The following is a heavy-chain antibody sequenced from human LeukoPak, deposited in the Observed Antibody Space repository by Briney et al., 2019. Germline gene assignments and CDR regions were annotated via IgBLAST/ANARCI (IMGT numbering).Heavy chain of an antibody. Sequence: SETLSLTCTVSGGSISSGSYYWNWIRQPAGTGLEWLGNIFTRGTTNYNASLASRLSISLDTAKNQFSLYLTSVTAADTAMYFCARSSLAVYFDYWGQGTLVSASS. CDR3: ARSSLAVYFDY. J-gene: IGHJ4*02. CDR1: GGSISSGSYY. V-gene: IGHV4-61*09. CDR2: IFTRGTT.